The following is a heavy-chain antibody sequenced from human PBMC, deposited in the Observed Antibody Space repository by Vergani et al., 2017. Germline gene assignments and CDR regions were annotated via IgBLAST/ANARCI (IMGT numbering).Heavy chain of an antibody. J-gene: IGHJ6*03. D-gene: IGHD3-3*01. CDR1: GFTFSSYW. CDR3: ASGASDYDFWILAYYYYCMDV. Sequence: EVQLVESGGGLVQPGGSLRLSCAASGFTFSSYWMSWVRQAPGKGLEWVANIKQDGSEKYYVDSVKGRFTISRDNAKNSLYLQMNSLRAEDTAVYYCASGASDYDFWILAYYYYCMDVWGKGTTVTVSS. CDR2: IKQDGSEK. V-gene: IGHV3-7*01.